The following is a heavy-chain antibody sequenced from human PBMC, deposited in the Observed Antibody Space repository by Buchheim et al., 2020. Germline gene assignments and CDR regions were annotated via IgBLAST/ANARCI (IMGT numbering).Heavy chain of an antibody. J-gene: IGHJ5*02. V-gene: IGHV4-39*01. D-gene: IGHD6-6*01. CDR3: ARHSIAARPGQRWFDP. CDR1: GGSISSSSYY. CDR2: IYYSGST. Sequence: QLQLQESGPGLVKPSETLSLTCTVSGGSISSSSYYWGWIRQPPGQGLEWIGRIYYSGSTYYNPSLKSRVTISVDTSKNQFSLKLSSVTAADTAVYYCARHSIAARPGQRWFDPWGQGTL.